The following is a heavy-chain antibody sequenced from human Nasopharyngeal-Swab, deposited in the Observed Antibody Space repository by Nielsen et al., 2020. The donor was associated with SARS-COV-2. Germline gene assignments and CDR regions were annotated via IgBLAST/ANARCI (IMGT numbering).Heavy chain of an antibody. Sequence: SETLSLTCTVSGGSISSGDYYWSWIRQPPGKGLEWIGYIYYSGSTYYNPSLKSRVTISVDTSKNQFSLKLSSVTAADTAVYYCAREEWELGRDYWGQGTLVTVSS. J-gene: IGHJ4*02. V-gene: IGHV4-30-4*01. D-gene: IGHD1-26*01. CDR2: IYYSGST. CDR3: AREEWELGRDY. CDR1: GGSISSGDYY.